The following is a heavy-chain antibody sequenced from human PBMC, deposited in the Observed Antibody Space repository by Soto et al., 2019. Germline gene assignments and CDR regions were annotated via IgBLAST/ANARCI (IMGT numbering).Heavy chain of an antibody. D-gene: IGHD2-15*01. V-gene: IGHV3-33*01. Sequence: QVQLVESGGGVVQPGRSLRLSCAASGFTFSSYGMHWVRQAPGKGLEWVAVIWYDGSNKYYADSVKGRFTISRDNSKNTLYLQMNSLRAEDTAVYYCAREPGVECSGGSCLVDYWGQGTLVTVSS. CDR1: GFTFSSYG. CDR3: AREPGVECSGGSCLVDY. CDR2: IWYDGSNK. J-gene: IGHJ4*02.